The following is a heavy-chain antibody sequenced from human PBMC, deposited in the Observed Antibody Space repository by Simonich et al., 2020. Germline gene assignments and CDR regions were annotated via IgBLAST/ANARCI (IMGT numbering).Heavy chain of an antibody. D-gene: IGHD6-6*01. CDR1: GGSISSSSYY. CDR2: IYYSWRT. Sequence: QLQLQESGPGLVKPSETLSLTCTVAGGSISSSSYYWGWIRPPPGKGLEWIGSIYYSWRTYYNPSLKSLVTISVDTSKNQFSLKLSSVTAADTAVYYCARWAYSSSYFDYWGQGTLVTVSS. CDR3: ARWAYSSSYFDY. J-gene: IGHJ4*02. V-gene: IGHV4-39*01.